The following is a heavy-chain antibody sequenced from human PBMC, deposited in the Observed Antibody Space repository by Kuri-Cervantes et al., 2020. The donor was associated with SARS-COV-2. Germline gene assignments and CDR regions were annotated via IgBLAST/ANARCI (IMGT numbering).Heavy chain of an antibody. V-gene: IGHV3-23*03. Sequence: GGSLSLSCAASGFTFSSYAMSWVRQAPGKGLEWVSVIYSGGSSTYYADSVKGRFTISRDNSKNTLYLQMNSMRAEDTAVYYCAKDQDYYDSSGQFDYWGQGTLVTVSS. CDR3: AKDQDYYDSSGQFDY. J-gene: IGHJ4*02. D-gene: IGHD3-22*01. CDR2: IYSGGSST. CDR1: GFTFSSYA.